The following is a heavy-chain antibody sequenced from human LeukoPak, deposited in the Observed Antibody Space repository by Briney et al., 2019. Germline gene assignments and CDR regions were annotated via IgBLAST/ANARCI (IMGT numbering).Heavy chain of an antibody. D-gene: IGHD1-7*01. V-gene: IGHV4-31*02. CDR3: ARDLGLNWNYEKNAFDI. Sequence: SQTLSLTCTVSGDSISSGGYYWSWIRQHPGKGLEWVGYIYYSGSTYYNPSLKSRVTISVDTSKNQFSLKLSSVTAADTAVYYCARDLGLNWNYEKNAFDIWGQGTMVTVSS. J-gene: IGHJ3*02. CDR1: GDSISSGGYY. CDR2: IYYSGST.